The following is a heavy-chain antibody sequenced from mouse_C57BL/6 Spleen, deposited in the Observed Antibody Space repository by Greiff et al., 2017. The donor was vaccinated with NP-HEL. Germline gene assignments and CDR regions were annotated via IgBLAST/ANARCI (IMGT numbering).Heavy chain of an antibody. Sequence: EVQLVESGGGLVKPGGSLKLSCAASGFTFSDYGMHWVRQAPEKGLEWVAYISSGSSTIYYADTVKGRFTISRDNAQNTLYLQMSSLRSEDTAMYYCARSPLFSSVVAGNYYAMDYWGQGTSVTVSS. CDR1: GFTFSDYG. D-gene: IGHD1-1*01. CDR3: ARSPLFSSVVAGNYYAMDY. J-gene: IGHJ4*01. CDR2: ISSGSSTI. V-gene: IGHV5-17*01.